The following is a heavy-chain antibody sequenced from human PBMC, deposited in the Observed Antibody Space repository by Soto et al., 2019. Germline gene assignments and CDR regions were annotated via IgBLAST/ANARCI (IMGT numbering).Heavy chain of an antibody. V-gene: IGHV1-18*01. J-gene: IGHJ4*02. D-gene: IGHD3-16*01. Sequence: ASVKVSCKASGYTFTSYGISWVRQAPGQGLEWMGWISAYNGNTNYAQNLQGRVTMTTDTSTSTAYMELRSLRSDDTAVYYCARDGYDYVWGRYYFDYWGQGTLVTVSS. CDR2: ISAYNGNT. CDR1: GYTFTSYG. CDR3: ARDGYDYVWGRYYFDY.